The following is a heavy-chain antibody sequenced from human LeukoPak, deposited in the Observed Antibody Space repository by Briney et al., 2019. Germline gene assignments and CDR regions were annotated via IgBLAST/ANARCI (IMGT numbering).Heavy chain of an antibody. V-gene: IGHV4-59*11. Sequence: SETLSLTCAVSGGSINSHHWSWIRQPPGKGLEWIGYIYYSGSTNFNPSLRSRVTISIDTSRTQYSLNLTSVTAADTAVYYCARGGFWSGYFTWGQGALVTVSS. CDR3: ARGGFWSGYFT. D-gene: IGHD3-3*01. J-gene: IGHJ5*02. CDR2: IYYSGST. CDR1: GGSINSHH.